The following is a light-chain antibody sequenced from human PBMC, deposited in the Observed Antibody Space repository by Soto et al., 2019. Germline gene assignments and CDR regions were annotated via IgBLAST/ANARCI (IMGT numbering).Light chain of an antibody. V-gene: IGLV2-8*01. Sequence: QSVLTQPPSASGSPEQSVTMSCTGTSSDVGGYNYVSWYQQHPGKAPKLMIYEVSKRPSGVPDRFSGSKSGNTASLTVSGLQAEDEADYYCSSYAGSNNYVFGTGTKVTVL. J-gene: IGLJ1*01. CDR2: EVS. CDR1: SSDVGGYNY. CDR3: SSYAGSNNYV.